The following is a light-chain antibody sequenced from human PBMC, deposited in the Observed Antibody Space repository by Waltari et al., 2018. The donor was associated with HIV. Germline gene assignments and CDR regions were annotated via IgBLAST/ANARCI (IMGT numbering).Light chain of an antibody. J-gene: IGLJ3*02. V-gene: IGLV1-44*01. CDR2: DTI. CDR1: ASNIGTPP. CDR3: ETWDENLIGV. Sequence: QAVLTQSPSVSGAPGRSLSPSCSGRASNIGTPPVNWYQQLPGRAPRLLIYDTINRHPGVRERFSAARSGASVSLTIRGLQFEDEATYFCETWDENLIGVFGGGTHLTVL.